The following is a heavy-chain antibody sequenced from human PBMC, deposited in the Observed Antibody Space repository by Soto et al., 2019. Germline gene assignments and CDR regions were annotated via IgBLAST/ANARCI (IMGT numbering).Heavy chain of an antibody. CDR2: INSDGSST. CDR1: AFTFSSYW. V-gene: IGHV3-74*01. J-gene: IGHJ3*02. CDR3: ARPAMVRVGAFDI. D-gene: IGHD5-18*01. Sequence: EVQLVESGGGLVQPGGSLRLSCAASAFTFSSYWMHWVRQAPGKGLVWVSRINSDGSSTTYADSVKGRFTISRDNAKNTLYLQMNSLRAEDTVVYYCARPAMVRVGAFDIWGQGKMVTVSS.